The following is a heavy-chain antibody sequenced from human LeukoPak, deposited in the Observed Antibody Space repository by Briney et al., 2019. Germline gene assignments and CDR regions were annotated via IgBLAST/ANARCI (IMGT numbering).Heavy chain of an antibody. J-gene: IGHJ4*02. V-gene: IGHV1-69*05. CDR2: IIPIFGTA. Sequence: VASVKVSCEASGGTFSSYAISWVRQAPGQGLEWMGGIIPIFGTANYAQKFQGRVTITTDESTSTAYMELSSLRSEDTAVYYCARTWSGYNPRFDYWGQGTLVTVSS. CDR1: GGTFSSYA. CDR3: ARTWSGYNPRFDY. D-gene: IGHD5-24*01.